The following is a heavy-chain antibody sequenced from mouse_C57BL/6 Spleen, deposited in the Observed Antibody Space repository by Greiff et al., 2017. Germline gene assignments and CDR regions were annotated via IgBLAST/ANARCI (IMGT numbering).Heavy chain of an antibody. V-gene: IGHV1-26*01. Sequence: EVQLQQSGPELVKPGASVKISCKASGYTFTDYYMNWVKQSHGKSLEWIGDINPNNGGTSYNQKFKGKATLTVDKSSSTAYMELRSLTSEDSAVYYCARSWTPYYGSSYYAMDYWGQGTSVTVSS. CDR2: INPNNGGT. D-gene: IGHD1-1*01. J-gene: IGHJ4*01. CDR1: GYTFTDYY. CDR3: ARSWTPYYGSSYYAMDY.